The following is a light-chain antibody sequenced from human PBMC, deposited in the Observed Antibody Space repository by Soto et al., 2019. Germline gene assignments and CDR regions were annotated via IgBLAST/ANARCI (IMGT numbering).Light chain of an antibody. CDR2: KAS. CDR3: QQYNSFIWT. CDR1: QTISSW. V-gene: IGKV1-5*03. Sequence: DIHMTQSPSSLSASLGDGVTIICRASQTISSWLAWYQQKGGQAPKLLISKASILDSGVPSRFSGSGSGTEFNLTISSLQPEDFATYYCQQYNSFIWTFGQGTKVDIK. J-gene: IGKJ1*01.